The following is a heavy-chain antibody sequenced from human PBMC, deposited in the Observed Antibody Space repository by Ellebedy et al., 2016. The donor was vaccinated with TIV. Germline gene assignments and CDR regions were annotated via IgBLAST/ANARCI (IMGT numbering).Heavy chain of an antibody. CDR2: ISPDGTYV. CDR3: ARGVGSGWYRHYYGMDV. J-gene: IGHJ6*02. D-gene: IGHD6-19*01. Sequence: GESLKISCATSGFTFSNYWMYWVRQGPGKGLVWVSRISPDGTYVNDADSVKGRFTISRDNANSSLFLEMNSLRAEDTAVYYCARGVGSGWYRHYYGMDVWGQGTTVTVSS. V-gene: IGHV3-74*01. CDR1: GFTFSNYW.